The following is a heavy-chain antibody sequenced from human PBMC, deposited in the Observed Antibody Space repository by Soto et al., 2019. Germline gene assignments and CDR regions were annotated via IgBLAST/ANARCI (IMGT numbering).Heavy chain of an antibody. CDR1: GYGFTATV. CDR3: AAPRFTFGVVMRQVHV. Sequence: ASVMVSCKASGYGFTATVLHWVPQAPGQSPEWRGWINAASGKTKYSQNFQGRVTITRDMSTSTAYMELSSLRSEDTAVYYCAAPRFTFGVVMRQVHVSGQSTTLPVS. J-gene: IGHJ6*01. CDR2: INAASGKT. D-gene: IGHD3-3*01. V-gene: IGHV1-3*01.